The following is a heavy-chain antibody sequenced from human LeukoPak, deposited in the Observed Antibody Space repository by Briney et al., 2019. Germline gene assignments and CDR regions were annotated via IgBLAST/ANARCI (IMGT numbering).Heavy chain of an antibody. J-gene: IGHJ4*02. D-gene: IGHD2-15*01. V-gene: IGHV1-8*01. CDR2: MNPNSGNT. CDR1: GYTFTSYD. Sequence: ASVKLSCTASGYTFTSYDINWVRQAPGQGREWMGWMNPNSGNTGYAQTFQGRVTMTRNTSISKAYMELSSLRSEDTAVYYCARGKRVVVAATLRYWGQGTLVTVSS. CDR3: ARGKRVVVAATLRY.